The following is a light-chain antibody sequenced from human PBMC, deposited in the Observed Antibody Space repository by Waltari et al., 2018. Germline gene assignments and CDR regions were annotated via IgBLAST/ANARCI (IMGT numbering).Light chain of an antibody. V-gene: IGLV2-23*02. J-gene: IGLJ1*01. Sequence: QSALTQPASVSGSPGQTITISCTGTDSDIGSYNLSSWYQQHPGKVPNLLISGVRNRPSGVSTRFSGSRSGNTASLTISGLQAEDEADYYCSSYSDSSTLELFGAGTKVTVL. CDR2: GVR. CDR3: SSYSDSSTLEL. CDR1: DSDIGSYNL.